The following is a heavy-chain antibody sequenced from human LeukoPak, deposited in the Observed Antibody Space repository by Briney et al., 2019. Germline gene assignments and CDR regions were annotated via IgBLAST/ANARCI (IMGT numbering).Heavy chain of an antibody. Sequence: SETLSLTCTVSGGSISSYYWSWIRQPPGKGLEWIGYIYYSGSTNYNPSLKSRVTISVDTSKNQFSLKLSSVTAADTAVYYCASSSGYSSSWYGYYGMDVWGQGTTVTVSS. J-gene: IGHJ6*02. V-gene: IGHV4-59*08. CDR2: IYYSGST. CDR3: ASSSGYSSSWYGYYGMDV. CDR1: GGSISSYY. D-gene: IGHD6-13*01.